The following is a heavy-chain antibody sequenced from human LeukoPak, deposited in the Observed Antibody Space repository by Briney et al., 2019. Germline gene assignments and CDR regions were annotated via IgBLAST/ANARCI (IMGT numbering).Heavy chain of an antibody. Sequence: GGSLRLSCAASGFNFSSYAMSWVRQAPGKGLECVSGISDSGDKTDYAGSVKGRFTVSRDNSKNTLYLQMNSLRAEDTAVYYCAKDGGGYCYKTSCWGQGTLVTVSS. J-gene: IGHJ4*02. CDR1: GFNFSSYA. D-gene: IGHD3-16*02. CDR3: AKDGGGYCYKTSC. CDR2: ISDSGDKT. V-gene: IGHV3-23*01.